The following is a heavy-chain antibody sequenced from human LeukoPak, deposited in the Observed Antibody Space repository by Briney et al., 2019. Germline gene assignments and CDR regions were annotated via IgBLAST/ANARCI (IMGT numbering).Heavy chain of an antibody. J-gene: IGHJ4*02. CDR3: ARYYYDSSGYYRFDY. CDR1: GYTFTSYD. D-gene: IGHD3-22*01. V-gene: IGHV1-8*01. Sequence: ASVKVSCKASGYTFTSYDINWVRQAAGQGLEWMGWMNPNSGNTGYAQKFQGRVTMTRNTSISTAYMELSSLRSEDTAVYYCARYYYDSSGYYRFDYWGQGTLVTVSS. CDR2: MNPNSGNT.